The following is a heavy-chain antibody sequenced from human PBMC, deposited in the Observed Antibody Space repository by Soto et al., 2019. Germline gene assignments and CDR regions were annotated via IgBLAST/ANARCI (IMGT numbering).Heavy chain of an antibody. CDR1: GFSFASYL. Sequence: GESLKISCKGSGFSFASYLISWVRQMPGKDMEWMGRIDPSDSYTNYSPSFQGHVTISADKSISTAYLQWSSLKASDTAMYYCASHDGSGFYYYFMDVWGQGTTVTVSS. CDR3: ASHDGSGFYYYFMDV. CDR2: IDPSDSYT. V-gene: IGHV5-10-1*01. D-gene: IGHD3-22*01. J-gene: IGHJ6*02.